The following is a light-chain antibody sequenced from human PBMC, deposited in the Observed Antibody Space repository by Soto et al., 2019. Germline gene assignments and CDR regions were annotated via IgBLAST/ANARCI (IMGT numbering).Light chain of an antibody. V-gene: IGKV3-20*01. J-gene: IGKJ4*01. CDR3: QQYGSSPLT. CDR1: QSVSGY. CDR2: DAS. Sequence: EIVLTQSPGTLSLSVGERATLSCRASQSVSGYLAWYQQTPGQAPRLLIYDASNRATGIPDRFSGSGSGTDFTLTINRLEPEDFTVYYCQQYGSSPLTCGGGTKV.